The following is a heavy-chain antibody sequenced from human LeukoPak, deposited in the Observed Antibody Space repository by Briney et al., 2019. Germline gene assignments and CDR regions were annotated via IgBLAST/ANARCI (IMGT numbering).Heavy chain of an antibody. CDR3: ARDFRYYGSVQYGMDV. V-gene: IGHV1-18*01. Sequence: ASVKVSCKASGGTFSSYAIGWVRQAPGQGLEWMGGISAYNGNTNYAQKLQGRVTMTTDTSTCTAYMELRSLRSDDTAVYYCARDFRYYGSVQYGMDVWGQGTTVTVSS. J-gene: IGHJ6*02. D-gene: IGHD3-10*01. CDR2: ISAYNGNT. CDR1: GGTFSSYA.